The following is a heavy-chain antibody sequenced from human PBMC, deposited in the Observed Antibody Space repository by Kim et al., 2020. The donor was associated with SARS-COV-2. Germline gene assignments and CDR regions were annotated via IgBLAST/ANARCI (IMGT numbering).Heavy chain of an antibody. CDR3: ARGYCSGGSCYEPPTFDY. J-gene: IGHJ4*02. CDR2: IIPIFGTA. V-gene: IGHV1-69*13. CDR1: GGTFSSYA. D-gene: IGHD2-15*01. Sequence: SVKVSCKASGGTFSSYAISWVRQAPGQGLEWMGGIIPIFGTANYAQKFQGRVTITADESTSTAYMELSSLRSEDTAVYYCARGYCSGGSCYEPPTFDYWGQGTLVTVSS.